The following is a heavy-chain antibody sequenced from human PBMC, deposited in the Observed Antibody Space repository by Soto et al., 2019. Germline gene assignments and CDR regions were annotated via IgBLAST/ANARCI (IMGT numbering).Heavy chain of an antibody. V-gene: IGHV4-34*01. Sequence: PSETLSLTCAVYGGSFSGYYWSWIRQLPRKGLEWLGEINHSGCTNYNPSLKSRVTISVDTAEYQFSLKLSSVTGADTAVYYCARIRARAVLRYFDWPPPGWFDPWVHGTLVTVSS. CDR3: ARIRARAVLRYFDWPPPGWFDP. CDR2: INHSGCT. J-gene: IGHJ5*02. D-gene: IGHD3-9*01. CDR1: GGSFSGYY.